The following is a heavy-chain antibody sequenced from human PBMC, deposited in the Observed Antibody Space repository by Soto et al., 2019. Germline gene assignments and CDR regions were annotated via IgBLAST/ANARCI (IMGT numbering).Heavy chain of an antibody. V-gene: IGHV4-39*01. CDR1: GGSINSSSYF. J-gene: IGHJ5*02. CDR3: ARHYSSGSRNWFDP. CDR2: IYYSGST. Sequence: PSETLSLTCSVSGGSINSSSYFWGWFRQPPGKGLEWIGSIYYSGSTYYNPSLRSRVTISVDTSKNQFSLKLSSVTAADTAVFYCARHYSSGSRNWFDPWGQGTLVTVS. D-gene: IGHD6-19*01.